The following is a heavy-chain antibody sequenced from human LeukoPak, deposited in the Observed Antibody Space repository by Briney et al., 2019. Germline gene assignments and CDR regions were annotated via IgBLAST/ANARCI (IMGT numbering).Heavy chain of an antibody. CDR1: GGSISSISYY. CDR2: MYHNGST. J-gene: IGHJ5*02. Sequence: PSQTLSLTCTVSGGSISSISYYWGWIRQPPGKGLEWIGSMYHNGSTYYNPSLKSRVTISVDTSKNQFSLKLTSVTAADTAVYYCARHPSGRMWLQQGGWFDPWGQGTLVTVSS. CDR3: ARHPSGRMWLQQGGWFDP. D-gene: IGHD5-24*01. V-gene: IGHV4-39*01.